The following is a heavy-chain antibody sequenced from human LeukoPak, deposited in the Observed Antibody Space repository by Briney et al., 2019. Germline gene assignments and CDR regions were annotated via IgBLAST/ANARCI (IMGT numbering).Heavy chain of an antibody. Sequence: PGRSLRLSCAASRFTFSSYAMHWVRQAPGKGLEWVAVISYDGSNKYYADSVKGRFTISRDNSKNTLYLQMNSLRAEDTAVYYCARGGYYYDSSGPLSYWGQGTLVTVSS. CDR2: ISYDGSNK. CDR1: RFTFSSYA. CDR3: ARGGYYYDSSGPLSY. D-gene: IGHD3-22*01. J-gene: IGHJ4*02. V-gene: IGHV3-30-3*01.